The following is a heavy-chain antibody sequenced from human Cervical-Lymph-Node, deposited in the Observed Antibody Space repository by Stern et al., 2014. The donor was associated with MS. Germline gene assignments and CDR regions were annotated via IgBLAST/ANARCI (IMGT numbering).Heavy chain of an antibody. J-gene: IGHJ3*02. CDR3: ARRTYSGYAGAFDI. V-gene: IGHV4-31*03. CDR1: GGSISSGGYY. Sequence: QLQLQESGPGLVKPSQTLSLTCTVSGGSISSGGYYWSWIRQHPGKGLEWIGYIYYSGSTYYNPSLKSRVTISVDTSKNQFSLKLSSVTAADTAVYYCARRTYSGYAGAFDIWGQGTMVTVSS. CDR2: IYYSGST. D-gene: IGHD5-12*01.